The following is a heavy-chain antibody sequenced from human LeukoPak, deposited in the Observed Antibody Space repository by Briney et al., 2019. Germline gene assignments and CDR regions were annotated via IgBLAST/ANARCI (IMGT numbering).Heavy chain of an antibody. CDR1: GFTFSSYS. CDR3: ARVLVGAFDY. J-gene: IGHJ4*02. D-gene: IGHD1-26*01. CDR2: ISSSSSYI. V-gene: IGHV3-21*01. Sequence: PGGSLRLSCAASGFTFSSYSMHWVRQAPGKGLEWVSSISSSSSYIYYADSVKGRFTISRDNAKNSLYLQMNSLRAEDTAVYYCARVLVGAFDYWGQGTLVTVSS.